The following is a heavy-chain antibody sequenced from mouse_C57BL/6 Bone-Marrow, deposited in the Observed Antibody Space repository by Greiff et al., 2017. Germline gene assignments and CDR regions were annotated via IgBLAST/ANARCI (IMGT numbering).Heavy chain of an antibody. V-gene: IGHV5-4*01. CDR2: ISDGGSYT. CDR1: GFTFSSYA. Sequence: EVKLQESGGGLVKPGGSLKLSCAASGFTFSSYAMSWVRQTPEKRLEWVATISDGGSYTYYPDNVKGRFTISRDNAKNNLYLQMSHLKSEDTAMYYCAKDLLRYYFDYWGQGTTLTVSS. D-gene: IGHD1-1*01. CDR3: AKDLLRYYFDY. J-gene: IGHJ2*01.